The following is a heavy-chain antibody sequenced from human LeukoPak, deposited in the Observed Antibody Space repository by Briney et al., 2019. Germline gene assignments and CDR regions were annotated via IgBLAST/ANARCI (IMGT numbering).Heavy chain of an antibody. CDR1: GFTFSSYA. D-gene: IGHD6-13*01. CDR3: ARASSQLVSWFDP. J-gene: IGHJ5*02. V-gene: IGHV3-30*04. Sequence: GGSLRLSCEASGFTFSSYAMHWVRQAPGKGLEWVAVISYDGSNKYYADYVKGRFTISRDNSKNTLYLQMKSLRADDTAVFYCARASSQLVSWFDPWGEGTLVTVPS. CDR2: ISYDGSNK.